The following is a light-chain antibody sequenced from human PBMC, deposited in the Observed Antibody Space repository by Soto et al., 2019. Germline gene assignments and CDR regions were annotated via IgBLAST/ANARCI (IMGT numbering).Light chain of an antibody. J-gene: IGKJ1*01. V-gene: IGKV3-15*01. Sequence: DIVLTQSPATLSLSPGERATLSCRASPSSSNLAWYQQKPGQAPRLLIYGASTRATGIPARFSGSGSGTEFTLTISSLQSEDFAVYYCQQYNNWPTFGQGTKVDI. CDR1: PSSSN. CDR2: GAS. CDR3: QQYNNWPT.